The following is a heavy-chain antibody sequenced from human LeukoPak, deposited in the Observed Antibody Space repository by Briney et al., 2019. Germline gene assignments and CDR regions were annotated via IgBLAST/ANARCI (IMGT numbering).Heavy chain of an antibody. CDR3: ARDGTSSSWYVYFQH. Sequence: PSETLSLTCTVSGGSISSYYWSWIRQPAGKGLEWIGRIYTSGSTNYNPSLKSRVTMSVDPSKNQFYLKLSSVTAADTAVYYCARDGTSSSWYVYFQHWGQGTLVTVSS. D-gene: IGHD6-13*01. J-gene: IGHJ1*01. CDR2: IYTSGST. CDR1: GGSISSYY. V-gene: IGHV4-4*07.